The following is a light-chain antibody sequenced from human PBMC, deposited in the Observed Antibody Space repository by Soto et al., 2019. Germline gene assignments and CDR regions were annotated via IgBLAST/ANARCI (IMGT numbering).Light chain of an antibody. CDR1: SSDVGGYNH. V-gene: IGLV2-14*03. J-gene: IGLJ3*02. CDR2: DVT. CDR3: SSYTKTSALV. Sequence: QSALTQPASVSGSPGQSITISCTGTSSDVGGYNHVSWYQQHPGKAPRLMIFDVTDRPSGVSNRFSGSKSGNTASLTISGLQAEDEGDYYRSSYTKTSALVFGAGTKLTVL.